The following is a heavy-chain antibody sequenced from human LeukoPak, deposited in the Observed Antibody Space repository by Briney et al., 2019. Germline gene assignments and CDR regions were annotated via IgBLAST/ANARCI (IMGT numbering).Heavy chain of an antibody. V-gene: IGHV3-23*01. CDR1: GFTFSIYA. J-gene: IGHJ4*02. CDR3: AKEADYSNAAPEWGFDS. CDR2: ISGSSSHT. Sequence: GGSLRLSCAASGFTFSIYAMSWVSQAPGKGLEWVSGISGSSSHTADADSVRGRFTISRDNTRNTLYLHMNSLRAEDTALYYCAKEADYSNAAPEWGFDSWGQGTLVTVSS. D-gene: IGHD3-3*01.